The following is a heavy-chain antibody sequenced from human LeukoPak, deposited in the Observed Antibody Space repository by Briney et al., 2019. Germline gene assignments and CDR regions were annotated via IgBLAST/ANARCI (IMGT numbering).Heavy chain of an antibody. J-gene: IGHJ5*02. CDR1: GFMFSSYA. CDR3: AKDHGVVGPEFDP. CDR2: ISGSGGST. V-gene: IGHV3-23*01. Sequence: GGSLRLSCAAPGFMFSSYAMSWVRQAPGKGLEWASDISGSGGSTYYADSVKGRFTISRDNSKNTLYLQMNSLRAEDTAVYYCAKDHGVVGPEFDPWGQGTLVTVSS. D-gene: IGHD3-22*01.